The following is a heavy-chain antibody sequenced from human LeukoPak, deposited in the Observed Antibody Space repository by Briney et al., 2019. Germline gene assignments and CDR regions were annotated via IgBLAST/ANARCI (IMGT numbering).Heavy chain of an antibody. CDR1: GFTFSSYG. J-gene: IGHJ4*02. Sequence: GGSLRLSCAASGFTFSSYGMHWVRQAPGKGLEWVAVISYDGSNKYYADSVKGRFTISRDKSKNTLYLQMNSLRAEDTAVYYCAKDWNLFDYWGQGTLVTVSS. CDR2: ISYDGSNK. V-gene: IGHV3-30*18. CDR3: AKDWNLFDY. D-gene: IGHD1-1*01.